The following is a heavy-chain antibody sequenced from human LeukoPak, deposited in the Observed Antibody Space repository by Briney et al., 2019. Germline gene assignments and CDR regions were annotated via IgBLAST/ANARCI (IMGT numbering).Heavy chain of an antibody. Sequence: GGSLRLSCAASGFPFSTYAMNWVRQAPGKGLEWVSGIYGSGGGIQYADSVKGRFTISRDNSKNTLYLQMNSLRAEDTAVYYCAKVVYDFWSGYGYWGQGTLVTVSS. CDR1: GFPFSTYA. V-gene: IGHV3-23*01. CDR3: AKVVYDFWSGYGY. CDR2: IYGSGGGI. D-gene: IGHD3-3*01. J-gene: IGHJ4*02.